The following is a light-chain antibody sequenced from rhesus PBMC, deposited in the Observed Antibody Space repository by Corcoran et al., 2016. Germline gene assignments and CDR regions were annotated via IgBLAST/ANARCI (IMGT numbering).Light chain of an antibody. V-gene: IGLV2-38*01. CDR2: EVN. CDR3: GSYGNGNTFV. Sequence: QSALTQPPSVSMSLGQSVTISCTGTSSDIGGYDGVSWYQQHPGTAPRLLIYEVNKRPSGVSDRFSGSKSGNTASLTISGLQPEDDTDYYCGSYGNGNTFVFGGGTRLTVL. CDR1: SSDIGGYDG. J-gene: IGLJ1*01.